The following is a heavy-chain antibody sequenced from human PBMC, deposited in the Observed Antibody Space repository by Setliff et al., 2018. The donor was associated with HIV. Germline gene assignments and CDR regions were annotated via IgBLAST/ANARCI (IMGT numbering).Heavy chain of an antibody. CDR1: GGSISRDSFY. Sequence: SETLSLTCTVSGGSISRDSFYWGWFRQPPGEGLEWIRSIYYSGTTYYAPSLETRLTVSVDTSTNQFSLKLTSVTAADTAMYFCAGDSGYPSNWFDPWGQGILVTVSS. V-gene: IGHV4-39*02. D-gene: IGHD3-22*01. J-gene: IGHJ5*02. CDR2: IYYSGTT. CDR3: AGDSGYPSNWFDP.